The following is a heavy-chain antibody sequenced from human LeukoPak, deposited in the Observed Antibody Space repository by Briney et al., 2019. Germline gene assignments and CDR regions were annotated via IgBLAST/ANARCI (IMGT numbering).Heavy chain of an antibody. D-gene: IGHD1-26*01. J-gene: IGHJ6*03. CDR2: ISGSGGST. V-gene: IGHV3-23*01. Sequence: PGGSLRLSCAASGLTFSSYAMSWVRQAPGKGLEWVSAISGSGGSTYYADSVKGRFTISRDNSKNTLYLQMNSLRAEDTAVYYCARGRSVGYYYYYMDVWGKGTTVTVSS. CDR3: ARGRSVGYYYYYMDV. CDR1: GLTFSSYA.